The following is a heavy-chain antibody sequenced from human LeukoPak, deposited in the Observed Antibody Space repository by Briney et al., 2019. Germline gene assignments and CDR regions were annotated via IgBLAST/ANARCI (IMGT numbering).Heavy chain of an antibody. CDR3: AREETSIYDSSGYYYDY. CDR2: IYYSGST. CDR1: GGSVSSGSYY. D-gene: IGHD3-22*01. V-gene: IGHV4-61*01. Sequence: SETLSLTCTVSGGSVSSGSYYWRWIRQPPGKGLEWIGYIYYSGSTNYNPSLKSRVTISVDTSKNQFSLKLSSVTAADTAVYYCAREETSIYDSSGYYYDYWGQGTLVTVSS. J-gene: IGHJ4*02.